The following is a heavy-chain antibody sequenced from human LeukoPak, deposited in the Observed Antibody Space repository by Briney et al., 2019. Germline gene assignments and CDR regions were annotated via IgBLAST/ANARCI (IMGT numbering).Heavy chain of an antibody. CDR2: MYTSGST. CDR1: GGSISNYY. V-gene: IGHV4-4*07. CDR3: ARGYGANLLGFDY. Sequence: PSETLSLTCTVSGGSISNYYWSWIRQPAGKGLEWIGRMYTSGSTNYNPSLKSRVTMSLDTSKNQFSLKLSSVTAADTAMYYCARGYGANLLGFDYWGQGTLVTVSS. J-gene: IGHJ4*02. D-gene: IGHD4-23*01.